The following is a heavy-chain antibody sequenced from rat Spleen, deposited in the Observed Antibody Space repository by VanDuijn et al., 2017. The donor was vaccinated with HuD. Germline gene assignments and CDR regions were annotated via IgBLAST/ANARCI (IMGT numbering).Heavy chain of an antibody. V-gene: IGHV5-19*01. Sequence: EVQLVETGGGLVQPGKSLKLSCAASGFTFSNFGLHWIRQAPTMGLEWVASISTGGGSTYYRDSVKGRFTISRDNAKSTLYLQMDSLRSEDTATYYCTRGSVVTGDYWGQGVMVTVSS. D-gene: IGHD1-1*01. CDR2: ISTGGGST. CDR3: TRGSVVTGDY. CDR1: GFTFSNFG. J-gene: IGHJ2*01.